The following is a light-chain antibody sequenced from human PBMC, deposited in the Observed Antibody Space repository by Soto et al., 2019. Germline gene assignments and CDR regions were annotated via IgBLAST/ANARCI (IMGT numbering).Light chain of an antibody. CDR2: AAS. J-gene: IGKJ5*01. V-gene: IGKV1-12*01. CDR1: QSIRSC. Sequence: IHITHSPSSLSASVGDRVTITYRASQSIRSCLDWYQEKPGKAPKLLIYAASSLQGGVPSRFSGSGSGTDFTLTISSLQPEDFATYYCHQANSFPPTFGQGTRLEI. CDR3: HQANSFPPT.